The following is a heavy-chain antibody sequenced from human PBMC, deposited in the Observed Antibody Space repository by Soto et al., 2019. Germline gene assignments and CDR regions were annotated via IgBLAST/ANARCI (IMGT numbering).Heavy chain of an antibody. D-gene: IGHD2-8*01. CDR2: IKSKTDGGTT. CDR3: TTDNGVLRRGYYFDY. V-gene: IGHV3-15*07. J-gene: IGHJ4*02. CDR1: GFTFSNAW. Sequence: GGSLRLSCAASGFTFSNAWMNWVRQAPGKGLEWVGRIKSKTDGGTTDYAAPVKGRFTISRDDSKNTLYLQMNSLKTEDTAVYYCTTDNGVLRRGYYFDYWGQGTLVTVSS.